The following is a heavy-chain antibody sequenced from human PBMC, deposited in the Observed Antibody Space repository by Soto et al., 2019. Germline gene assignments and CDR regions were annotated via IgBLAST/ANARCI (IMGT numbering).Heavy chain of an antibody. J-gene: IGHJ6*02. D-gene: IGHD3-3*01. V-gene: IGHV3-21*01. CDR2: ISSSSSYI. CDR1: GFTFSSYS. CDR3: ARDSYTAPTDFWSGYADKGYYYYGMDV. Sequence: GGSLRLSCAASGFTFSSYSMNWVRQAPGKGLEWVSSISSSSSYIYYADSVKGRFTISRDNAKNSLYLQMNSLRAEDTAVYYCARDSYTAPTDFWSGYADKGYYYYGMDVWGQGTTVTVSS.